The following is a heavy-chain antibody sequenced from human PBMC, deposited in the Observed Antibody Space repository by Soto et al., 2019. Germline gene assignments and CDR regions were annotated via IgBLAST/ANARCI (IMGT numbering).Heavy chain of an antibody. J-gene: IGHJ4*02. V-gene: IGHV4-34*01. CDR1: GGSFSGYY. D-gene: IGHD6-6*01. CDR2: INHSGST. CDR3: ARAAARPLGLGFDY. Sequence: QVQLQQWGAGLLKPSETLSLTCAVYGGSFSGYYWSWIRQPPGKGLEWIGEINHSGSTNYNPSLKSRVTISVDTSKNQFSLKLSSVTAADTAVYYCARAAARPLGLGFDYWGQGTLVTVSS.